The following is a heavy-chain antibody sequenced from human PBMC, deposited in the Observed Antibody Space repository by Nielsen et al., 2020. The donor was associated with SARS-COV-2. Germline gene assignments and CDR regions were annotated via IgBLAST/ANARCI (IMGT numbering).Heavy chain of an antibody. CDR2: ISYDGSNK. Sequence: GGSLRLSCVASGFTFSSYAMHWVRQAPGKGLEWVAVISYDGSNKYYADSVKGRFTISRDNSKNTLYLQMNSLRAEDTAVYYCARDLGSYRYFDYWGQGTLVTVSS. J-gene: IGHJ4*02. D-gene: IGHD1-26*01. CDR1: GFTFSSYA. CDR3: ARDLGSYRYFDY. V-gene: IGHV3-30-3*01.